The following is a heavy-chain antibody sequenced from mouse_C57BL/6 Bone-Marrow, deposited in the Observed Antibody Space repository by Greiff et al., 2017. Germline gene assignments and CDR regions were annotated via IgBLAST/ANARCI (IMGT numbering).Heavy chain of an antibody. CDR1: GYTFTDYY. CDR3: ARDYYGSHWYFDV. D-gene: IGHD1-1*01. J-gene: IGHJ1*03. Sequence: EVQLQQSGPELVKPGASVKISCKASGYTFTDYYMNWVKQSHGKSLEWIGDINPNNGGTSYNQKFKGKATLTVDKSSSTAYMGLRSLTSEDSAVYYCARDYYGSHWYFDVGGTGTTVTVSS. CDR2: INPNNGGT. V-gene: IGHV1-26*01.